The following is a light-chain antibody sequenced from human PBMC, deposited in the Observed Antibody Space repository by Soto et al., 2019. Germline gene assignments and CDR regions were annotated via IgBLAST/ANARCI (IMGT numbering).Light chain of an antibody. CDR3: QQYGTSPYT. CDR2: GAS. V-gene: IGKV3-20*01. Sequence: EIVLTQSPGTLSLSPGERATISCGASQSVSSSFLAWYQQKPGQTPRLLIYGASSRAAGIPDRFSGSGSGADFTLAISILEPEDFAVYYCQQYGTSPYTFGQGTKLEIK. CDR1: QSVSSSF. J-gene: IGKJ2*01.